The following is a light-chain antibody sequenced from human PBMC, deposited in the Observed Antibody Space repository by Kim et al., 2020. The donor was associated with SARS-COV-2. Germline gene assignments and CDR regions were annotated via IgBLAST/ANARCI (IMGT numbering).Light chain of an antibody. Sequence: SYELTQPPSVSVSPGQTASIICSGDKLGDKYASWYQQKPGQSPVVVIYQGKNRPSGIPERFSGSSFGNTATLTISETQAMDEADYYCQAWDSNTVVFGG. CDR3: QAWDSNTVV. J-gene: IGLJ2*01. CDR2: QGK. CDR1: KLGDKY. V-gene: IGLV3-1*01.